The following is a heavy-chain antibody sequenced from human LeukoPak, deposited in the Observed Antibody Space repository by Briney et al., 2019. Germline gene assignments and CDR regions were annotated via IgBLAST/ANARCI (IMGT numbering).Heavy chain of an antibody. CDR2: IIPIFGTA. CDR3: ASSPDCSGTSCYAFFDY. D-gene: IGHD2-2*01. Sequence: SVKVSCKASGGTFSSYAISWVRQAPRQGLEWMGRIIPIFGTANYAQKFQGRVTITTDESTSTAYMELSSLRSEDTAVYYCASSPDCSGTSCYAFFDYWGQGTLVTVSS. V-gene: IGHV1-69*05. J-gene: IGHJ4*02. CDR1: GGTFSSYA.